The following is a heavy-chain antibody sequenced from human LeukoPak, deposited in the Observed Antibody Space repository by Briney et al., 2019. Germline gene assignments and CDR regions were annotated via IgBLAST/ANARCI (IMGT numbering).Heavy chain of an antibody. CDR1: GGSISSYY. J-gene: IGHJ4*02. CDR2: IYYSGST. V-gene: IGHV4-59*01. CDR3: ARGVGVVASIDY. D-gene: IGHD5-12*01. Sequence: SETLSLTCTVSGGSISSYYWSWIRQPPWKGLEWIGYIYYSGSTNYNPSLKSRVTISVDTSKNQFSLKLSSVTAADTAMYYCARGVGVVASIDYWGQGTLVTVSS.